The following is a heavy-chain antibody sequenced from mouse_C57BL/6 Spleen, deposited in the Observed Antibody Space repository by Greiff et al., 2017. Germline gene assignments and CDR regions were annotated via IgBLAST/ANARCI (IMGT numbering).Heavy chain of an antibody. CDR1: GFTFSDYG. CDR2: ISSGSSTI. V-gene: IGHV5-17*01. CDR3: ANPDLGD. J-gene: IGHJ4*01. Sequence: EVMLVESGGGLVKPGGSLKLSCAASGFTFSDYGMHWVRQAPEKGLEWVAYISSGSSTIYYADKVKGRFTISRDNAKNTLFLQMTSLGSEDTAMYYCANPDLGDWGQGTSVTVSS.